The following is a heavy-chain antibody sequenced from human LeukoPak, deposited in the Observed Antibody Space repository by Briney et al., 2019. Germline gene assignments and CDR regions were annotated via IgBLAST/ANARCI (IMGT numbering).Heavy chain of an antibody. CDR3: ARGGFDLPEWGGHDAFDI. CDR1: GGSISSSSYY. V-gene: IGHV4-39*01. CDR2: IYYSGST. Sequence: SETLSLTCTVSGGSISSSSYYWGWICQPPGKGLEWIGSIYYSGSTYYNPSLKSRVTISVDTSKNQFSLKLSSVTAADTAAYYCARGGFDLPEWGGHDAFDIWGQGTMVTVSS. D-gene: IGHD1-26*01. J-gene: IGHJ3*02.